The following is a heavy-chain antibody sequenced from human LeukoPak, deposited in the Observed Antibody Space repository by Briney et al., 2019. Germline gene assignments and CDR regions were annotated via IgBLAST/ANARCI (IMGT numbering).Heavy chain of an antibody. CDR1: GDSVSSNSAA. D-gene: IGHD3-10*01. Sequence: SQTLSLTCAISGDSVSSNSAAWNWIRQSPSRGLEWLGRTYYRSKWYSDYAVSVNRRITINPDTSKNQFSLQLNSVTPEDTAVYYCARGSYGSGSYSTALHWFDPWGQGTLVSVSS. J-gene: IGHJ5*02. CDR2: TYYRSKWYS. CDR3: ARGSYGSGSYSTALHWFDP. V-gene: IGHV6-1*01.